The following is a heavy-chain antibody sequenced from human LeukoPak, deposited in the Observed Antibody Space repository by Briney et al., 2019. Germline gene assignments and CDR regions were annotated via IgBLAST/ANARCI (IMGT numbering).Heavy chain of an antibody. V-gene: IGHV3-15*01. CDR1: GFTFTTYY. J-gene: IGHJ4*02. CDR3: VTELSGSFPT. Sequence: GGSLRLSCAASGFTFTTYYMSWVRQAPGQGLEWVGLIKSKTNGGTRGYAAPVKGRFTISRVDSNNTLYLQMNSLKNENTAVYYCVTELSGSFPTWGQGTLVTVSS. D-gene: IGHD1-26*01. CDR2: IKSKTNGGTR.